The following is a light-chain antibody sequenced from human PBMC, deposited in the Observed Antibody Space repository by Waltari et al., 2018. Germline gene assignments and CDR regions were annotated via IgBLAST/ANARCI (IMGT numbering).Light chain of an antibody. V-gene: IGLV3-21*02. J-gene: IGLJ1*01. CDR1: NFERIS. CDR3: QIWDTLSHHFV. CDR2: DDI. Sequence: SFVLTQPPSVSVAPGQTARITCGGNNFERISINSYQQKSGQAPVLVVYDDIDRPSGIPERLYGSKSGNTATLSITRVEAGDEADYYCQIWDTLSHHFVFGAGTKVTVL.